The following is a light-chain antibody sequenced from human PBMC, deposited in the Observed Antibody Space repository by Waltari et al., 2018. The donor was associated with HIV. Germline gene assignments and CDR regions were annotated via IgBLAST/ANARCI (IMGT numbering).Light chain of an antibody. CDR1: QSLLYTPKNRDY. CDR2: WAS. CDR3: QQYFSDPLT. V-gene: IGKV4-1*01. J-gene: IGKJ4*01. Sequence: DVVLTHSPASLAVSLGERATLNCKSSQSLLYTPKNRDYLALYQQKPGQPPKLLIYWASTRESGVPDRFTGSGSGTDFTLTITSLQAEDVAIYYCQQYFSDPLTFGGGTKVEI.